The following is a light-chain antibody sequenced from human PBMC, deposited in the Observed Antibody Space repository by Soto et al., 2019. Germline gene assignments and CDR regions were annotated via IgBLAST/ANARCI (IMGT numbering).Light chain of an antibody. CDR3: AAWDDSLNEVV. Sequence: QSVLTQIPSVSGTPGQRVTISCSGSSSNIGSNIVNWYQQLPGTAPKLLIYNNNQRPSGVPDRFSDSKSGTSASLAISGLQSEDEADYFCAAWDDSLNEVVFGGGTKLTVL. V-gene: IGLV1-44*01. CDR2: NNN. J-gene: IGLJ2*01. CDR1: SSNIGSNI.